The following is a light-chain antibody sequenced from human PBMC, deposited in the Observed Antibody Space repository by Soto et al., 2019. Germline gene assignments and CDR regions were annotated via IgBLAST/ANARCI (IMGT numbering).Light chain of an antibody. V-gene: IGKV1-17*01. CDR1: QGISVF. CDR2: AAS. Sequence: DIQMTQSPSSLSASVGDRVTITCRASQGISVFLAWFLQKPGKAPKRLIYAASSLESGVPSRFSGSGSGTEFTLTISSLQPEDFATYYCLQHNTFPFTFGPGTKVDIK. J-gene: IGKJ3*01. CDR3: LQHNTFPFT.